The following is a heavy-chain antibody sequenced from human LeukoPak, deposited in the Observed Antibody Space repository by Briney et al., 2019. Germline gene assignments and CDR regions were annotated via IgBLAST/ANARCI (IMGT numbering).Heavy chain of an antibody. J-gene: IGHJ4*02. Sequence: SETLSLTCTVSGGSISSGSYYWSWIRQPAGKGLEWIGRIYTSGITNYNPSLKTRVTISADTTKNQFSLKLSSVTAADTAVYYCARGANRYLIDYWGQGTLVTVSS. CDR2: IYTSGIT. CDR3: ARGANRYLIDY. CDR1: GGSISSGSYY. V-gene: IGHV4-61*02. D-gene: IGHD1-1*01.